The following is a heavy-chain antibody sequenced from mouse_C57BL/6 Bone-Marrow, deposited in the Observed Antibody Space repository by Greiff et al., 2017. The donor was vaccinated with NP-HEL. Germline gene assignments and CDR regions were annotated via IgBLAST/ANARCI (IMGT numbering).Heavy chain of an antibody. CDR3: ARQRDYDGFAY. Sequence: EVMLVESGGGLVQPGGSLKLSCAASGFTFSDYYMYWVRQTPEKRLEWVAYISNGGGSTYYPDTVKGRFTISRDNAKNTLYLQVSRLKSEDTAMYYCARQRDYDGFAYWGQGTLVTVSA. J-gene: IGHJ3*01. CDR1: GFTFSDYY. CDR2: ISNGGGST. D-gene: IGHD2-4*01. V-gene: IGHV5-12*01.